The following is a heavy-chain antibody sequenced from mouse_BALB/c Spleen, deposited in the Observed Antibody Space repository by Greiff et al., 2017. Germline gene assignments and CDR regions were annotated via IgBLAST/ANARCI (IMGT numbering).Heavy chain of an antibody. CDR2: IDPSDSYT. J-gene: IGHJ2*01. V-gene: IGHV1-69*02. D-gene: IGHD3-2*01. CDR3: ARRTARASYYFDY. Sequence: VQLQQPGAELVKPGASVKLSCKASGYTFTSYWMHWVKQRPGQGLEWIGEIDPSDSYTNYNQKFKGKATLTVDKSSSTAYMQLSSLTSEDSAVYYCARRTARASYYFDYWGQGTTLTVSS. CDR1: GYTFTSYW.